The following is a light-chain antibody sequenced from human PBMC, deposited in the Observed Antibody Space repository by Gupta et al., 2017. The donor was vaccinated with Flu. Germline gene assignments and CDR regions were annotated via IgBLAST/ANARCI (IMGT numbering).Light chain of an antibody. CDR2: EDN. Sequence: SYELTQPPPVSVSPGQTASITCSGNKLGDKYASWYQQKPGQSPVLVIYEDNKRPPGIPDRFFGSNSGNTATLTISGTQAGDEADYYCLAWDSNTLFVFGTGTKVTVL. CDR3: LAWDSNTLFV. CDR1: KLGDKY. V-gene: IGLV3-1*01. J-gene: IGLJ1*01.